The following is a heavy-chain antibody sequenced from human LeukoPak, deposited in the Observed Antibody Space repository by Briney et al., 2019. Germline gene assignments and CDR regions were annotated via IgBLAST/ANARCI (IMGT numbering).Heavy chain of an antibody. Sequence: GGSLRLSSAASGFTLSSYAISSFRQAPGKRLHWVSAISGSAGSTYYADSVKGRFTISRDNSKNTLYLQVNSLRAEDTALYYCAKAGHDFWSPSGFDLWGQGTLVAVSS. J-gene: IGHJ5*02. V-gene: IGHV3-23*01. CDR3: AKAGHDFWSPSGFDL. CDR2: ISGSAGST. D-gene: IGHD3-3*01. CDR1: GFTLSSYA.